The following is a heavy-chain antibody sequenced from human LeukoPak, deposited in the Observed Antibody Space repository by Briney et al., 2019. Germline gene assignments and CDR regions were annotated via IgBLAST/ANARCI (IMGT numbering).Heavy chain of an antibody. D-gene: IGHD2-2*01. J-gene: IGHJ5*01. Sequence: SETLSLTCAVYVGSFSGYYWSWIRQPPGKGLEWLGEINHSGRTNYNPSLKSRVTISVDMSKNQFSLKVTSVTAADTAVYYCARVLSGVVVPPTRGDCFDSWGQGTVVTVSS. V-gene: IGHV4-34*01. CDR3: ARVLSGVVVPPTRGDCFDS. CDR1: VGSFSGYY. CDR2: INHSGRT.